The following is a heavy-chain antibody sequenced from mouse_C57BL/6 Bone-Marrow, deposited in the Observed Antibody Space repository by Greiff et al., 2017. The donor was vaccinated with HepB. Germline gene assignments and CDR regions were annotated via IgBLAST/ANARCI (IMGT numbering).Heavy chain of an antibody. CDR3: ARSVTTVVGPHWYFDV. V-gene: IGHV14-2*01. D-gene: IGHD1-1*01. Sequence: VQLQQSGAELVKPGASVKLSCTASGFNIKDYYMHWVKQRTEQGLEWIGRIDPEDGETKYAPNFQGKATITADTSSNTAYLQLSSLTSEDTAVYYCARSVTTVVGPHWYFDVWGTGTTVTVSS. CDR2: IDPEDGET. CDR1: GFNIKDYY. J-gene: IGHJ1*03.